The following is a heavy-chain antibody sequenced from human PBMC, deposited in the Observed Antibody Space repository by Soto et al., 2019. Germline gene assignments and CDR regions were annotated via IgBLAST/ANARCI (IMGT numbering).Heavy chain of an antibody. D-gene: IGHD1-26*01. CDR3: ARGGRGSYSLTPLDP. J-gene: IGHJ5*02. Sequence: QVQLVQSGAEVKKPGASVKVSCKASGYTFTSYYMHWVRQAPGQGLEWMGIINPSGGSTSYAQKFQGKVTMTRDTSTSTVYMELSSLRSEDTAVYYCARGGRGSYSLTPLDPWGQGTLVTVSS. V-gene: IGHV1-46*01. CDR1: GYTFTSYY. CDR2: INPSGGST.